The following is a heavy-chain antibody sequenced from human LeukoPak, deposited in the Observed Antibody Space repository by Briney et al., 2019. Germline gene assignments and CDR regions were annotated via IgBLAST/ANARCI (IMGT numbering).Heavy chain of an antibody. CDR1: GFTFSNYA. CDR3: ARDRGDRYYYHTDV. V-gene: IGHV3-23*01. D-gene: IGHD4-17*01. Sequence: PGGSLRLSCAASGFTFSNYAMTWVRQAPGKGLEWVSAISGSGGSTYYADSVKGRFTISRDNSKNTLYLQMNSLRADDTAVYYCARDRGDRYYYHTDVWGQGTTVTVSS. CDR2: ISGSGGST. J-gene: IGHJ6*02.